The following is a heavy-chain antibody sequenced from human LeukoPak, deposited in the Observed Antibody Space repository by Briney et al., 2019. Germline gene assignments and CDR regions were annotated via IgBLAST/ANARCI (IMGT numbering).Heavy chain of an antibody. Sequence: SETLSLTCTVSGGSISSYYWSWVRQPPGKGLEWIGYIYYSGSTNYNPSLKSRVTISVDTSKNQFSLKLSSVTAADTAVYYCARAGDFYGDYGKDPFDYWGQGTLVTVSS. CDR3: ARAGDFYGDYGKDPFDY. J-gene: IGHJ4*02. CDR1: GGSISSYY. V-gene: IGHV4-59*01. CDR2: IYYSGST. D-gene: IGHD4-17*01.